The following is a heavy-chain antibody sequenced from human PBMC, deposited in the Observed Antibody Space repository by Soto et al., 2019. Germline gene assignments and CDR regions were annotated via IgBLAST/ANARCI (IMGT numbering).Heavy chain of an antibody. J-gene: IGHJ5*02. Sequence: SVKVSCKASGYNFTRHGIQWVRQAPGQRLEWMGWTNAGNGNTKYSQKFKGRVTLTRDTSASTVYMEVSSLTSEDTAMYYCARSSGGNFGIIIEGTNWFAPWGQGTLVTVSS. CDR1: GYNFTRHG. CDR2: TNAGNGNT. V-gene: IGHV1-3*01. D-gene: IGHD1-26*01. CDR3: ARSSGGNFGIIIEGTNWFAP.